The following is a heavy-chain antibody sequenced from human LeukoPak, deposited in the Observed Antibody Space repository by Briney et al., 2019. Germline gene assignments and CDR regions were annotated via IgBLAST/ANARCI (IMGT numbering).Heavy chain of an antibody. J-gene: IGHJ5*02. Sequence: GGSLRLSCAASGFTFSSYAMSWIRQAPGKGLEWVSYISSSGSTIYFADSVKGRFTISRDNAKNSLYLQMNSLRAEDTAVYYCARVVPAARRRGWFDPWGQGTLVTVSS. CDR1: GFTFSSYA. V-gene: IGHV3-11*01. D-gene: IGHD2-2*01. CDR3: ARVVPAARRRGWFDP. CDR2: ISSSGSTI.